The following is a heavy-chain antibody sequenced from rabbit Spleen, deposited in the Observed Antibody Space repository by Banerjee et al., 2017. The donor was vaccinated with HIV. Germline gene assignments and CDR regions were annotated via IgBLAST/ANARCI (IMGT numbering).Heavy chain of an antibody. CDR2: IDSSSSDFT. J-gene: IGHJ6*01. Sequence: QEQLVESGGGLVQPEGSLTLTCTASGFSFSFNSYMCWVRQAPGKGLEWIACIDSSSSDFTYFASWAKGRFTISKTSSTTVTLQMTSLTAADTATYFCARDSGSSFSSYGMDLWGPGTLVTVS. CDR3: ARDSGSSFSSYGMDL. CDR1: GFSFSFNSY. V-gene: IGHV1S45*01. D-gene: IGHD8-1*01.